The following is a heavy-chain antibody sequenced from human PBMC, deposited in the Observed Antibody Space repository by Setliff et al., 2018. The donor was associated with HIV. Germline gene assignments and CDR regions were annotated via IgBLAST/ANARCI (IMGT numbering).Heavy chain of an antibody. CDR1: GYSISSGYY. CDR2: IYHSGST. J-gene: IGHJ4*02. CDR3: ARRGTAGLDY. Sequence: PSETLSLTCAVSGYSISSGYYWGWIRQPPGKGLEWIGSIYHSGSTYNNPSLKSRVTISVDTSKNHFSLKLSSVTAADTAVYYCARRGTAGLDYWGQGTLVTVSS. D-gene: IGHD2-21*02. V-gene: IGHV4-38-2*01.